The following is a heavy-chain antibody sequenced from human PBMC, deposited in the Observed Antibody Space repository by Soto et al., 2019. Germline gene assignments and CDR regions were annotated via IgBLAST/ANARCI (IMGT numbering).Heavy chain of an antibody. CDR3: ARGLPVLRYFDWLSCFDY. D-gene: IGHD3-9*01. CDR1: GGSFSGYY. CDR2: INHSGST. J-gene: IGHJ4*02. V-gene: IGHV4-34*01. Sequence: SETLSLTCAVYGGSFSGYYWSWIRQPPGKWLEWIGEINHSGSTNYNPSLKSRVTTSVDTSKNQFSLKLSSVTAADTAVYYCARGLPVLRYFDWLSCFDYWGQGXLVTVSS.